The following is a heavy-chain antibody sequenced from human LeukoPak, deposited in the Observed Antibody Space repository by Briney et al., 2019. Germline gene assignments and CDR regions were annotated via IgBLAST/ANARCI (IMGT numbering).Heavy chain of an antibody. CDR1: DYYISRGHY. V-gene: IGHV4-38-2*02. CDR3: ARDIDKTAMLFKGFDT. J-gene: IGHJ5*02. D-gene: IGHD5-18*01. CDR2: IHHAGST. Sequence: SETLSLTCTVSDYYISRGHYWGWIRQPPGKGLEWIANIHHAGSTYYNPSLKSRVTISVDTSKNQFSLKLNSVTAADTAVYYCARDIDKTAMLFKGFDTWGQGTLVTVSS.